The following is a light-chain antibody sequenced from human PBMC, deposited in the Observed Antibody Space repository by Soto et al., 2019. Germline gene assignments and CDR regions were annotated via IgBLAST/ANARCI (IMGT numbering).Light chain of an antibody. CDR2: QAS. CDR1: QSTSSY. J-gene: IGKJ1*01. CDR3: QQYSSHST. Sequence: DIQMTQSPSTLSASVGDRVTITCRASQSTSSYLAWYQQKPGKAPKLLIYQASSLENGVPSRFSGSGSGTEFSLTNSSLQPDDFATYYCQQYSSHSTFGQGTKVDIK. V-gene: IGKV1-5*03.